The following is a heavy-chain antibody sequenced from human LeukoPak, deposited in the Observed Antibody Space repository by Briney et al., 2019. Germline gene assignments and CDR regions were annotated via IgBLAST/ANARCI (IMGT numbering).Heavy chain of an antibody. CDR1: GFTFSGSA. V-gene: IGHV3-73*01. CDR3: TRGYCSSTSCYGYFDY. D-gene: IGHD2-2*01. Sequence: GGSLKLSCAASGFTFSGSAMHWVRQASGKGLEWVGRIRSKANSYATAYAASVKGRFTISRDDSKNTAYLQMNSLKTEDTAVYYCTRGYCSSTSCYGYFDYWGQGTLVTVSP. J-gene: IGHJ4*02. CDR2: IRSKANSYAT.